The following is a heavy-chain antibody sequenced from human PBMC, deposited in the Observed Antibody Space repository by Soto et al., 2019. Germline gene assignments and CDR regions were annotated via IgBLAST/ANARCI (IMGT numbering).Heavy chain of an antibody. CDR2: ISYDGSNK. J-gene: IGHJ6*02. V-gene: IGHV3-30*18. D-gene: IGHD2-2*02. CDR1: GLTFSSYG. Sequence: GGSLRLSCAASGLTFSSYGMHWVRQAPGKGLEWVAVISYDGSNKYYADSVKGRFTISRDNSKNTLYLQMNSLRAEDTAVYYCAKDLGYCSSTSCYTYYYYYGMDVWGQGTTVTVSS. CDR3: AKDLGYCSSTSCYTYYYYYGMDV.